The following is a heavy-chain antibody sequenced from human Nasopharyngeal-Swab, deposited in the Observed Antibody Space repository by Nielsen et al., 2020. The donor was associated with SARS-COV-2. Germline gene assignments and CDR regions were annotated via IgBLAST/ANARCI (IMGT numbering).Heavy chain of an antibody. J-gene: IGHJ6*02. Sequence: GSLRLSCTVSGASIAYSTFYWGWIRQPPGKGLEWIGNIYYNGNTYQNPSLKSRLTISVDTSKNQFSLKLSSVTASDTAVYYCARGNHQGTLGIGYYGLDVWGQGTTVTVSS. V-gene: IGHV4-39*07. CDR2: IYYNGNT. D-gene: IGHD7-27*01. CDR1: GASIAYSTFY. CDR3: ARGNHQGTLGIGYYGLDV.